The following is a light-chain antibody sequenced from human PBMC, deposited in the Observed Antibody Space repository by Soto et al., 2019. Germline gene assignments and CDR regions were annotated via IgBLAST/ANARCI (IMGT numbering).Light chain of an antibody. CDR2: AAS. V-gene: IGKV1-9*01. CDR3: HQYYSYPLT. J-gene: IGKJ4*01. CDR1: QSIGRY. Sequence: DIQLTQSPSSLSASVGDRVTITCRASQSIGRYLAWYQQKPGKAPKLLIYAASTLLSGVPSRFSGSGSGTDFTLTISCLQSEDFAIYYCHQYYSYPLTFGGGTKVEIK.